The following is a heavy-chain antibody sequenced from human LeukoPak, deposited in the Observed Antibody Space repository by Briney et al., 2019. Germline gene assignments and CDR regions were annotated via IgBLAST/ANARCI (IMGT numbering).Heavy chain of an antibody. CDR2: ITPVIETA. CDR3: ARVNLRGSNYNWFDP. J-gene: IGHJ5*02. CDR1: GGTFLSHI. Sequence: ASVKVSCKTSGGTFLSHIFSWVRQAPGHGLEWIGKITPVIETAKYAQTFRGRVSIYTDKDTTTVYMDLSGLRPDDTADYYCARVNLRGSNYNWFDPWGQGTRVIVSS. D-gene: IGHD3-10*01. V-gene: IGHV1-69*08.